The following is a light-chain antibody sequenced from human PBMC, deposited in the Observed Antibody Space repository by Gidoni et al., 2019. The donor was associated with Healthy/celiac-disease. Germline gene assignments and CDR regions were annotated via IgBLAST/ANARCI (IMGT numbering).Light chain of an antibody. CDR3: QQYNNCPPHT. V-gene: IGKV3-15*01. CDR2: GAS. Sequence: IVMTQSPATLSGSPGDRATLSCRASQSVSSNLAWYQQKPGQAPRLLIYGASTRATGIPARFSGSGSGTEFTLTISSLQSEDFAVYYCQQYNNCPPHTFGQXTKVEIK. J-gene: IGKJ1*01. CDR1: QSVSSN.